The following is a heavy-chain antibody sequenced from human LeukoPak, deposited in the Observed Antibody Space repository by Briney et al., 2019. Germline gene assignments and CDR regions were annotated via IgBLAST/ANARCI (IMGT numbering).Heavy chain of an antibody. D-gene: IGHD3-3*01. CDR2: IYTTGST. Sequence: PSETLSLTCSVSGGSISSYYWSWIRQPAGKGLEWIGRIYTTGSTDYNPPLKSRVTMSVDSSKNQFSLNLSSVTAAGTAVYYCARDVRGWSGFDYWGQGTLVTVSS. J-gene: IGHJ4*02. V-gene: IGHV4-4*07. CDR3: ARDVRGWSGFDY. CDR1: GGSISSYY.